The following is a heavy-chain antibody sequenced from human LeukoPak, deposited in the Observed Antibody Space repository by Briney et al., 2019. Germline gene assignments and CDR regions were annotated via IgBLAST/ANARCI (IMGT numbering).Heavy chain of an antibody. D-gene: IGHD6-13*01. CDR3: ATPQPLQQLVPGGDAFDI. J-gene: IGHJ3*02. V-gene: IGHV1-24*01. CDR1: GYTLTELS. Sequence: ASVKVSCKVSGYTLTELSMHWVRQAPGKGLEWMGGFDPEDGETIYAQKFQGRVTMTEDTSTDTAYMELSSLRSEDTAVYYCATPQPLQQLVPGGDAFDIWGQGTVVTVSS. CDR2: FDPEDGET.